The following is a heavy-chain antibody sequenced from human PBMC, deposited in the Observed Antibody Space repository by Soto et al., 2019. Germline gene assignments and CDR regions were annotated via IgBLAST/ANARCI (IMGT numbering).Heavy chain of an antibody. CDR3: ARDPAATPYYDFWSGYYPLYGMDV. CDR2: INPSGGST. CDR1: GYTFTSYY. V-gene: IGHV1-46*01. D-gene: IGHD3-3*01. J-gene: IGHJ6*02. Sequence: ASVKVSCKASGYTFTSYYMHWVRQAPGQGLEWMGIINPSGGSTSYAQKFQGRVTMTRDTSTSTVYMELSSLRSEDTAVYYCARDPAATPYYDFWSGYYPLYGMDVWGQGTTVTVSS.